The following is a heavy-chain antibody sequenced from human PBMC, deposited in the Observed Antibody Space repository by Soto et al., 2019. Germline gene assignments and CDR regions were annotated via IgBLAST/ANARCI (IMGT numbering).Heavy chain of an antibody. Sequence: PSETLSLTCTVSGGSISSSSYYWGWIRQPPGKGLEWIGCIYYSGSTYYNPSLKSRVTISVDTSKNQFSLKLSSVTAADTAVYYCARALDYGDYDDAFDIWGRGTMVTVSS. D-gene: IGHD4-17*01. CDR3: ARALDYGDYDDAFDI. V-gene: IGHV4-39*07. CDR2: IYYSGST. J-gene: IGHJ3*02. CDR1: GGSISSSSYY.